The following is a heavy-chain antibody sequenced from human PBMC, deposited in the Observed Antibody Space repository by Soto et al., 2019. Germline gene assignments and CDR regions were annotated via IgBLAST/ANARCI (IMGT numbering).Heavy chain of an antibody. CDR3: ARDRMYSSSWYSY. CDR1: GFTFSDYY. Sequence: GGSLRLSCAASGFTFSDYYMSWIRQSPGKGLDWVSYISSSGSTIYYADSVKGRFTVSRDNAKNSLYLQMNSLRAEDTAMYYCARDRMYSSSWYSYWGQGTLVTVSS. V-gene: IGHV3-11*01. J-gene: IGHJ4*02. CDR2: ISSSGSTI. D-gene: IGHD6-13*01.